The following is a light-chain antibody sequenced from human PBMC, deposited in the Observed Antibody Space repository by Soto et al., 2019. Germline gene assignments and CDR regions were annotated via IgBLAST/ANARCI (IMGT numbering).Light chain of an antibody. Sequence: EIVMTQSPATLSVSPGERATLSCRASQSVSSNLAWYQQKPGQAPMLLIYGASTRATGIPARFSGSGSGAEFTLTISSLQSEDFAVYCCQQYNNWPQTFGQRTKVDIK. CDR3: QQYNNWPQT. J-gene: IGKJ1*01. CDR1: QSVSSN. CDR2: GAS. V-gene: IGKV3-15*01.